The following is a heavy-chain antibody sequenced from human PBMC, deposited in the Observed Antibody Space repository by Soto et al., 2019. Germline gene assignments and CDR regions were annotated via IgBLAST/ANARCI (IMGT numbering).Heavy chain of an antibody. Sequence: QPGGSLRLSCAASGFTFSSYAMHWVRQAPGKGLEWVAVISYDGSNKYYADSVKGRFTISRDNSKNTLYLQMNSLRAEDTAVYYCARDRGQLVIWYFDLWGRGTLVTVSS. V-gene: IGHV3-30-3*01. J-gene: IGHJ2*01. CDR1: GFTFSSYA. CDR3: ARDRGQLVIWYFDL. D-gene: IGHD6-13*01. CDR2: ISYDGSNK.